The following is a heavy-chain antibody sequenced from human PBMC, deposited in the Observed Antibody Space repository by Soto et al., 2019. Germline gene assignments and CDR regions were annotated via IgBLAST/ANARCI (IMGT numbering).Heavy chain of an antibody. D-gene: IGHD2-2*01. J-gene: IGHJ4*02. CDR1: GFTVNSYW. V-gene: IGHV3-74*01. Sequence: AGSLGLSCAASGFTVNSYWMHWVRQVPGKGLVWVSRIHFDGSTTHYADSVKGRFTISRDNAKNSVYLQMNSLRAEDTAVYYCAREIVVARGASYFDYWGPGTLVTVS. CDR3: AREIVVARGASYFDY. CDR2: IHFDGSTT.